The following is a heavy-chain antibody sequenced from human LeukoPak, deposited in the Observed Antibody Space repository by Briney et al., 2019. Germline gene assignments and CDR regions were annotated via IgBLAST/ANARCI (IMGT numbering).Heavy chain of an antibody. Sequence: GASVKVSCKASGYTFTGYYMHWGRQAPGQGLEWMGWINPDSDGTNYAQKFQGRVTMTRDTSISTAYMELSRMRSDDTAVYYCARVRYSYDLRHITYYYYMDVWGKGTTVTISS. CDR1: GYTFTGYY. V-gene: IGHV1-2*02. CDR2: INPDSDGT. J-gene: IGHJ6*03. CDR3: ARVRYSYDLRHITYYYYMDV. D-gene: IGHD5-18*01.